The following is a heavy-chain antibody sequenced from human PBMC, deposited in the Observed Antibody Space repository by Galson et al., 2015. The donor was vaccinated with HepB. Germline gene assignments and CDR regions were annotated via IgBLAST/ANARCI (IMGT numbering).Heavy chain of an antibody. CDR3: ARDRDSGSYSFYFDD. CDR1: GYTFSSYL. V-gene: IGHV7-4-1*02. J-gene: IGHJ4*02. Sequence: SVKVSCKASGYTFSSYLMNWVRQAPGQGLEWMGWVNTNTGNPTYAQGFTGRFVFSVDTSVSTAYLQISSLKAEDTAVYYCARDRDSGSYSFYFDDWGQGTLVTVSS. CDR2: VNTNTGNP. D-gene: IGHD1-26*01.